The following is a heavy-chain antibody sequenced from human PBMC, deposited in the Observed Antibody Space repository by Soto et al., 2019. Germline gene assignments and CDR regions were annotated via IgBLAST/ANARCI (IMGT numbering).Heavy chain of an antibody. D-gene: IGHD1-26*01. Sequence: QVVLLQSGAEMKKPGASLNISCKASGYTFRRYAINWVRQVPGQRLEWMGWINGVDGGTIYSQKFQGRVTIVRDASTDTAYMELSRLRAEDTALYYCARAPPYSGAAPSTYSLDSWGQGSLISVSS. CDR1: GYTFRRYA. J-gene: IGHJ4*02. CDR3: ARAPPYSGAAPSTYSLDS. CDR2: INGVDGGT. V-gene: IGHV1-3*01.